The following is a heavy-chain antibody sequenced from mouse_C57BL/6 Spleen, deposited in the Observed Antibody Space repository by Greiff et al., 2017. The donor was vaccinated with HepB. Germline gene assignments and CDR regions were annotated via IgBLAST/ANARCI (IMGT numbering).Heavy chain of an antibody. D-gene: IGHD4-1*01. CDR1: GFTFSSYG. Sequence: EVQVVESGGDLVKPGGSLKLSCAASGFTFSSYGMSWVRQTPDKRLEWVATISSGGSYTYYPDSVKGRFTISRDNAKNTLYLQMSSLKSEDTAMYYCARHGTGFDYWGQGTTLTVSS. V-gene: IGHV5-6*01. CDR3: ARHGTGFDY. CDR2: ISSGGSYT. J-gene: IGHJ2*01.